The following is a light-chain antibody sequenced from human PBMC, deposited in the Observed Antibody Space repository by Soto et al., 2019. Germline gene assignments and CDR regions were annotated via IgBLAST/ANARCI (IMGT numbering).Light chain of an antibody. CDR1: SGHSSYA. J-gene: IGLJ3*02. CDR2: LNSDGSH. Sequence: QSVLTQSPSASASLGASVKLTCTLSSGHSSYAIAWHQQQPEKGPRYLMKLNSDGSHSKGDGIPDRFSGSSSGAERYLTISSLKSEDEADYYCQTWGTGTWVFGGGTKLTVL. CDR3: QTWGTGTWV. V-gene: IGLV4-69*01.